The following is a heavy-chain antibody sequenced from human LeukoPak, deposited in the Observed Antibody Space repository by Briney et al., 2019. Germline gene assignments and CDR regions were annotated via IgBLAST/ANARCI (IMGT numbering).Heavy chain of an antibody. CDR3: VYYDSSGYYYGRLRY. CDR2: ISDSGDST. J-gene: IGHJ4*02. CDR1: GFTFSKYG. D-gene: IGHD3-22*01. Sequence: GGSLRLSCAASGFTFSKYGMSWVRQAPGKGLEWVSTISDSGDSTNYADSVKGRFTISRDNSKNTLYLQMNSLRAEDTAVYFSVYYDSSGYYYGRLRYWGQGTPVTVSS. V-gene: IGHV3-23*01.